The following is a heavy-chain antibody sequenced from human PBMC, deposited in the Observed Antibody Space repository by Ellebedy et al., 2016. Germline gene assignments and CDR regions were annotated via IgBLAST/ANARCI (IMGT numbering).Heavy chain of an antibody. Sequence: SETLSLTCNVSGGSVSSDYWNWMRRPPGKGLEWIGYVFHTGTSNYNPSLKGRVTMSVDTSKSQFSLRLTSVTAADTAVYYCAKWNGGWYAFEVWGQGTMVTVSS. J-gene: IGHJ3*01. CDR1: GGSVSSDY. CDR3: AKWNGGWYAFEV. V-gene: IGHV4-59*02. D-gene: IGHD6-19*01. CDR2: VFHTGTS.